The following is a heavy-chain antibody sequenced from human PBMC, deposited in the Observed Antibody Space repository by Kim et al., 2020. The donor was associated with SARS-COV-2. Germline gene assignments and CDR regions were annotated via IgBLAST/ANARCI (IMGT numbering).Heavy chain of an antibody. V-gene: IGHV3-33*01. D-gene: IGHD6-13*01. Sequence: GGSLRLSCAASGFTFSSYGMHWVRQAPGKGLEWVAVIWYDGSNKYYADSVKGRFTISRDNSKNTLYLQMNSLRAEDTAVYYCARDLGLGSSCPGAYWGQGTLVTVSS. CDR2: IWYDGSNK. CDR1: GFTFSSYG. CDR3: ARDLGLGSSCPGAY. J-gene: IGHJ4*02.